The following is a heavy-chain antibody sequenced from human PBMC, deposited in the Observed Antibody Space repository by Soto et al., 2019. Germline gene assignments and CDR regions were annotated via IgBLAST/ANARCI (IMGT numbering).Heavy chain of an antibody. CDR1: GYTFTSYG. Sequence: GASVKVSCKASGYTFTSYGISWVRQAPGQGLEWMGWISAYNGNTNYAQKLQGRVTMTTDTSTSTAYMELRSLRSDDTAVYYCARDVARITMIVVDSDWFDPWGQGTLVTVSS. V-gene: IGHV1-18*01. D-gene: IGHD3-22*01. CDR2: ISAYNGNT. CDR3: ARDVARITMIVVDSDWFDP. J-gene: IGHJ5*02.